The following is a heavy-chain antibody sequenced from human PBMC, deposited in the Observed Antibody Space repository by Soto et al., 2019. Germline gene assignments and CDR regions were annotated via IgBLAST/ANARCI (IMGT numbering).Heavy chain of an antibody. D-gene: IGHD6-13*01. Sequence: EVQLLEPGGGLVQSGGSLRLSCAASGFTFSTYAMSWVRQAPGKGLEWVSTIGGSGGNTYYADSVKGRFTISRDSSENTLYLQINSLRAEDTAVYYCAKKGIAVAGYFDHWGQGTLVTVSS. V-gene: IGHV3-23*01. J-gene: IGHJ4*02. CDR2: IGGSGGNT. CDR1: GFTFSTYA. CDR3: AKKGIAVAGYFDH.